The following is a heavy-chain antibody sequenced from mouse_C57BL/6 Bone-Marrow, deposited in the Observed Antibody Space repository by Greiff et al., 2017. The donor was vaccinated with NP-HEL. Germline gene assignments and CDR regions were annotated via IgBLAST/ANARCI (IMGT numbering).Heavy chain of an antibody. CDR2: ISDGGSYT. CDR3: ARDRGYYYGSSPAY. Sequence: EVQLVESGGGLVKPGGSLKLSCAASGFTFSSYAMSWVRQTPEKRLEWVATISDGGSYTYYPANVKGRFTISRDNAKNNLYLQMSHLKSEDTAMYYCARDRGYYYGSSPAYWGQGTLVTVSA. CDR1: GFTFSSYA. V-gene: IGHV5-4*01. D-gene: IGHD1-1*01. J-gene: IGHJ3*01.